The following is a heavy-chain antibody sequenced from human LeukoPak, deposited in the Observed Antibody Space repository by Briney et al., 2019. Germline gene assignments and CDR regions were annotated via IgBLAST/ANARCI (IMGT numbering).Heavy chain of an antibody. CDR2: IRSNANSYAT. J-gene: IGHJ6*03. CDR3: TRTIWNDVHYYYYYMDV. Sequence: GGSLRLSCAASGFTFSGSAMHWVRQASGKGLEWVGRIRSNANSYATAYAASVKGRFTISRDDSKNTAYLQMNSLKTEDTAVYYCTRTIWNDVHYYYYYMDVWGKGTTVTVSS. D-gene: IGHD1-1*01. CDR1: GFTFSGSA. V-gene: IGHV3-73*01.